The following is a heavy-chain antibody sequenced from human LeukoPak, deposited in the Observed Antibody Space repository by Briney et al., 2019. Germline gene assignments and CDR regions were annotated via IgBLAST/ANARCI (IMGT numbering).Heavy chain of an antibody. V-gene: IGHV4-30-4*01. J-gene: IGHJ4*02. D-gene: IGHD2/OR15-2a*01. CDR3: ARETVIFDY. Sequence: SXGSIXSGXYYXSWIRQPPGTGLEWIGYIYYSGSTYYNPSLKSRVTISVGTSKNQFSLKLSSVTAADTAVYYCARETVIFDYWGQGTLVTVSS. CDR1: XGSIXSGXYY. CDR2: IYYSGST.